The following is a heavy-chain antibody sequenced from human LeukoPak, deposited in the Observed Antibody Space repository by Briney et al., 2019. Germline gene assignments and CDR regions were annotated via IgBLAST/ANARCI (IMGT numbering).Heavy chain of an antibody. CDR1: TFSFNTSG. D-gene: IGHD3-9*01. J-gene: IGHJ6*03. CDR2: ISPTGSHI. CDR3: ARVYFDWPLLHYFHMDI. Sequence: GRSLRLSCAASTFSFNTSGMTWVRQAPGKGLEWVSSISPTGSHIHYADSVRGRFTISRDNAKNSLYLRMKSLRDEDTAVYFCARVYFDWPLLHYFHMDIWGKGTTVTVSS. V-gene: IGHV3-21*01.